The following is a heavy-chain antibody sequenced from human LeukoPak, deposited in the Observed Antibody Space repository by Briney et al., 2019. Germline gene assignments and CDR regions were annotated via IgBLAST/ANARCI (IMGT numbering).Heavy chain of an antibody. CDR2: IYYSGST. Sequence: PSETLSLTCTVSGGSISSYYWSWIRQPPGKGLEWIGYIYYSGSTNYNPSLKSRVTISVDTSKNQFSLKLSSVTAADTAVYYCARDIGSSGLDNWLDPWGQGTLVTVSS. D-gene: IGHD3-22*01. J-gene: IGHJ5*02. CDR3: ARDIGSSGLDNWLDP. V-gene: IGHV4-59*01. CDR1: GGSISSYY.